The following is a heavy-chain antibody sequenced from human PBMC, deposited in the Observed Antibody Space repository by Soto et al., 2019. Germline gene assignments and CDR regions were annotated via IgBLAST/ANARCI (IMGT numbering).Heavy chain of an antibody. D-gene: IGHD6-6*01. J-gene: IGHJ5*02. CDR2: IYYSGST. V-gene: IGHV4-39*01. CDR1: GGSISSSSYY. Sequence: SETLSLTCTVYGGSISSSSYYWGWIRQPPGKGLEWIGSIYYSGSTYYNPSLKSRVTISVDTSKNQFSLKLSSVTAADTAVYYCARRKSHGIKLDNWFDPWGQGTLVTVSS. CDR3: ARRKSHGIKLDNWFDP.